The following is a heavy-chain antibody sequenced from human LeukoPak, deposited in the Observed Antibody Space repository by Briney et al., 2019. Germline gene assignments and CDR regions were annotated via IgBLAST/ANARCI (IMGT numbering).Heavy chain of an antibody. CDR2: IFYTGNT. V-gene: IGHV4-59*11. CDR3: ARLKGGSFRYYYYMDV. D-gene: IGHD1-1*01. CDR1: GGSSNFHS. Sequence: PSETLSLTCTVSGGSSNFHSWSWIRQTPGKGLEWIGYIFYTGNTNYNPSLKGRVTILIDTSKNQFALNLTSVTAADTAVYYCARLKGGSFRYYYYMDVWGKGTTVTVSS. J-gene: IGHJ6*03.